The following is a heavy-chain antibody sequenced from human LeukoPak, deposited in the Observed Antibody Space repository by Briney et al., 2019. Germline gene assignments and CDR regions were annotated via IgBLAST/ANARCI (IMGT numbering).Heavy chain of an antibody. V-gene: IGHV3-11*04. CDR2: ISPTGSDI. CDR1: GFTFSDFY. Sequence: AGGSLRLSCAASGFTFSDFYMTWIRQAPGKGLECLSYISPTGSDISYVDSVKGRFTISRDNAKNTLYLQMNSLRDDDTAVYYCTRDPRLTDYWGQGTLVTVSS. J-gene: IGHJ4*02. CDR3: TRDPRLTDY.